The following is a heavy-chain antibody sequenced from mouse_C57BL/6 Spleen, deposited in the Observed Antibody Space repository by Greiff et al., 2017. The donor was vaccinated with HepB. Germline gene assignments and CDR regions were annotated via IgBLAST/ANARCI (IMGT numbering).Heavy chain of an antibody. CDR2: IYPGDGDT. J-gene: IGHJ2*01. V-gene: IGHV1-80*01. D-gene: IGHD1-1*01. CDR3: ARNYGSKDYFDY. CDR1: GYAFSSYW. Sequence: QVQLQQSGAELVKPGASVKISCKASGYAFSSYWMNWVKQRPGKGLEWIGQIYPGDGDTNYNGKLKGKATLTADKSSSTAYMQLSRLTSEDSAVYFCARNYGSKDYFDYWGQGTTLTVSS.